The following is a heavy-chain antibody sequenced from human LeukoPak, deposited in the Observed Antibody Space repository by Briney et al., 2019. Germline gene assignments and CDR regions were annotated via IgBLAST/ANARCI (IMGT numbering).Heavy chain of an antibody. Sequence: SETLSLTCTVSGGSISGYYWSWIRQPPGKGLEWIGYIYYSGSTSYNPSLKSRVTMSLDSSRNQLSLMMSSVTAADTAVYFCARAYCSGGSCFSRGNFDSWGQGTLVTVSS. CDR1: GGSISGYY. CDR2: IYYSGST. V-gene: IGHV4-59*08. CDR3: ARAYCSGGSCFSRGNFDS. D-gene: IGHD2-15*01. J-gene: IGHJ4*02.